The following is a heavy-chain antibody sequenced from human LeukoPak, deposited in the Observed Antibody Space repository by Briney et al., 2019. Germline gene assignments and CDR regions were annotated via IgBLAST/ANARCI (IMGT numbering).Heavy chain of an antibody. CDR1: GGSFSDYY. V-gene: IGHV4-34*01. CDR3: ASRTKLLWFGEARFDY. D-gene: IGHD3-10*01. CDR2: INHSGST. Sequence: SETLSLTCAVYGGSFSDYYWSWIRQPPGKGLEWIGEINHSGSTNYNPSLKSRVTISVDTSKNQFSLKLSSVTAADTAVYYCASRTKLLWFGEARFDYWGQGTLVTVSS. J-gene: IGHJ4*02.